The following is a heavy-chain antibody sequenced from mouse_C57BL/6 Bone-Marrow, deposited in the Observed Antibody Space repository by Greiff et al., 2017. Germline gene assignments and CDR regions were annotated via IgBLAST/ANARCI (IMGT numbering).Heavy chain of an antibody. V-gene: IGHV1-47*01. D-gene: IGHD5-1*01. CDR1: GYTFTTYP. CDR2: FHPYNDDT. Sequence: QVQLQQSGAELVKPGASVKMSCKASGYTFTTYPIEWMKQNHGKSLEWIGNFHPYNDDTKYNEKFKVKATLTVEKSSNTVYLELSRLTSDDSAVYYCARSSTFFYYFDYWGQGTTLTVSS. J-gene: IGHJ2*01. CDR3: ARSSTFFYYFDY.